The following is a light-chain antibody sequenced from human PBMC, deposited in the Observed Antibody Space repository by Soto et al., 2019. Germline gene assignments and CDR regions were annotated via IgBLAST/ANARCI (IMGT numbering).Light chain of an antibody. Sequence: QSALTQPASVSGSPGQTITISCSGTSSDVGGYNYVSWYQQHPGKAPKLLIFDVSNRPPGVSNRFSGSKSGNTASLTISGLQAEDEADYYCNSYTTGATYVFGDGTKLTVL. CDR1: SSDVGGYNY. V-gene: IGLV2-14*03. CDR3: NSYTTGATYV. CDR2: DVS. J-gene: IGLJ1*01.